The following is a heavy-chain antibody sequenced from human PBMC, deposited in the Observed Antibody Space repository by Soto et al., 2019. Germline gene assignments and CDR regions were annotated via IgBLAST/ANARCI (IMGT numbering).Heavy chain of an antibody. CDR3: VRSPSTYYYDTSGYYHKWFHL. CDR1: GGSINSGDYY. V-gene: IGHV4-30-4*01. Sequence: SETLSLTCTVSGGSINSGDYYWSWIRQPPGKGLEWIGYIYYRGNTYYNPSLKSRVTISIDTSKNHFSLKLSSVTAADTAVYYCVRSPSTYYYDTSGYYHKWFHLWGQGTLVTVSS. CDR2: IYYRGNT. D-gene: IGHD3-22*01. J-gene: IGHJ5*02.